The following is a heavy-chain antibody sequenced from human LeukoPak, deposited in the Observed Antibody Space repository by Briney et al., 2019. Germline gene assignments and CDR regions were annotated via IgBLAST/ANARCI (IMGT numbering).Heavy chain of an antibody. D-gene: IGHD2-15*01. CDR1: GFTFSDYY. V-gene: IGHV3-11*04. CDR3: ASSSYWYYFDY. Sequence: GGSLRLSCAASGFTFSDYYMSWIRQAPGKGLEWVSYISSSGSTIYCADSVKGRFTISRDNAKNSLYLQMNSLRAEDTAVYYCASSSYWYYFDYWGQGTLVTVSS. J-gene: IGHJ4*02. CDR2: ISSSGSTI.